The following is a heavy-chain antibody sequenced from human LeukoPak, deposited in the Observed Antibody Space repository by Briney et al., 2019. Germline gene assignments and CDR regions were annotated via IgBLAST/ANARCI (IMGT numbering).Heavy chain of an antibody. CDR3: ARLNYYGSGSYYKGDIGN. D-gene: IGHD3-10*01. CDR1: GYTFTSYG. J-gene: IGHJ4*02. Sequence: GASVKVSCKASGYTFTSYGISWVRQAPGQGLEWMGWISAYNGNTNYAQKLQGRVTMTTDTSTSTAYMELRSLRSDDTAVYYCARLNYYGSGSYYKGDIGNWGQGTLVTASS. CDR2: ISAYNGNT. V-gene: IGHV1-18*01.